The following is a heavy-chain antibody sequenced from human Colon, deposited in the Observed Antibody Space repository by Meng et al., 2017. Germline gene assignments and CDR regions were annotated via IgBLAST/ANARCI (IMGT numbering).Heavy chain of an antibody. CDR1: GGSFSGYY. J-gene: IGHJ2*01. CDR3: ARRRGYGDPRFDL. CDR2: IGHSGIT. D-gene: IGHD4-17*01. Sequence: QVQLQQWGAGLLKSSETLSLTYAVYGGSFSGYYWSWIRQPPGKGLEWIGSIGHSGITYYTPSLKSRVTISVDTSKNQFSLKLNSVTAADTAVYYCARRRGYGDPRFDLWGRGTLVTVSS. V-gene: IGHV4-34*01.